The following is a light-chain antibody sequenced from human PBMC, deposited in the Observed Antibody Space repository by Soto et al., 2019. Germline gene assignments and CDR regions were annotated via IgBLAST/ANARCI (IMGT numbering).Light chain of an antibody. CDR2: DTT. V-gene: IGLV7-46*01. CDR1: TVTLTTGHA. CDR3: LLSYSGARV. J-gene: IGLJ2*01. Sequence: QAVGTQEPSLTVSQGGTVALTCGSTTVTLTTGHAPYGFQQKPVQATRTLIYDTTNRHSSTPARFSGSLLGGKAALTLSGAQPEDEAEYYCLLSYSGARVFGGGTKLTVL.